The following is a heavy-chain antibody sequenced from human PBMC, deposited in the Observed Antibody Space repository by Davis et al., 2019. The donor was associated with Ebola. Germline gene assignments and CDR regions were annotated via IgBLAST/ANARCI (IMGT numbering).Heavy chain of an antibody. D-gene: IGHD2-21*02. V-gene: IGHV1-18*01. CDR1: AYTFISYG. Sequence: ASVQVSCKASAYTFISYGINWVRQAPGPGPEWMGWISGYNGNTNYAQKLQGRFTMSTDTSTSTAYMELRSLRSDDTAVYYCARAGRVVVTAMADYWGQGTLVTVSS. CDR3: ARAGRVVVTAMADY. J-gene: IGHJ4*02. CDR2: ISGYNGNT.